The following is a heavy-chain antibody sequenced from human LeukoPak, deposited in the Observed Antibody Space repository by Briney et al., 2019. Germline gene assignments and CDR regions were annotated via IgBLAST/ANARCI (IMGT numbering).Heavy chain of an antibody. V-gene: IGHV4-59*01. CDR2: IYYSGST. D-gene: IGHD6-19*01. J-gene: IGHJ4*02. CDR3: ARLPYSSGWYVY. CDR1: GGSISSYY. Sequence: PSETLSLTCSVSGGSISSYYWSWIWQPPGKGLEWIGYIYYSGSTNYNPSLKSRVTISVDTSKNQFSLKLSSVTAADTAVYYCARLPYSSGWYVYWGQGTLVAVSS.